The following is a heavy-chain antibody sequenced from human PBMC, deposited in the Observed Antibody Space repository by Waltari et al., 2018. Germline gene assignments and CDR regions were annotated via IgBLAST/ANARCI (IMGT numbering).Heavy chain of an antibody. V-gene: IGHV3-21*01. D-gene: IGHD7-27*01. Sequence: EVQLVASGGGLVKPGGSLRLSCAASGFTFRSYSMNWVRQAPGKGLEWISSISSTGTYTHYADSVKGRFTISRDNAKNSLYLQMNSLRAEDTGVYWCATGGWGFYLDNWGQGTLVTFSS. CDR1: GFTFRSYS. CDR2: ISSTGTYT. J-gene: IGHJ4*02. CDR3: ATGGWGFYLDN.